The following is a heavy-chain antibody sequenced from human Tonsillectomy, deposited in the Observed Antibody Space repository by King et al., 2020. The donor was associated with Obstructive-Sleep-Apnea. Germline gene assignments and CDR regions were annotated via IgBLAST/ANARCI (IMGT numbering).Heavy chain of an antibody. CDR1: GYNFVTYY. V-gene: IGHV5-51*01. CDR3: AGHQDWNYESGMDV. Sequence: VQLVESGSEVKKAGESLKISCKASGYNFVTYYIDWVRQMPGKGLEWMGVTYPGDSDTRYSPSFQGQVTISVDKSISTAYLQWRGLKASDSAIYYCAGHQDWNYESGMDVWGQGTTVTVSS. D-gene: IGHD1-7*01. CDR2: TYPGDSDT. J-gene: IGHJ6*02.